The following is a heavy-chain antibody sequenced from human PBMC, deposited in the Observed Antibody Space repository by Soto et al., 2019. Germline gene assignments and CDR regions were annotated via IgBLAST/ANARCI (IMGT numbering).Heavy chain of an antibody. D-gene: IGHD3-10*01. J-gene: IGHJ6*02. V-gene: IGHV4-31*02. CDR1: GGSISSGGYY. CDR2: IYYSANT. Sequence: QVQLQESGPGLVKPSQTLSLTCSVSGGSISSGGYYWSWIRQPPGKGLEWIGYIYYSANTHYNPSLKGRVSISADTSKNQFSLNLSSVTAADTAVCYCARSGGNSYYYGMDVWGQGTTVTVSS. CDR3: ARSGGNSYYYGMDV.